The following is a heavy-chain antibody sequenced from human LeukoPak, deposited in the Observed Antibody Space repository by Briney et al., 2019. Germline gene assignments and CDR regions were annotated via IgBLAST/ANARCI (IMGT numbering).Heavy chain of an antibody. J-gene: IGHJ4*02. CDR3: ASIAAAGSFDY. CDR1: GYSISSGYY. D-gene: IGHD6-13*01. Sequence: SETLSLTCAVSGYSISSGYYWGWIRQPPGKGLEWIGSIYHSGSTYYNPSLKSRATISVDTSKNQFSLNLSSVTAADTAVYYCASIAAAGSFDYWGQGTLVTVSS. CDR2: IYHSGST. V-gene: IGHV4-38-2*01.